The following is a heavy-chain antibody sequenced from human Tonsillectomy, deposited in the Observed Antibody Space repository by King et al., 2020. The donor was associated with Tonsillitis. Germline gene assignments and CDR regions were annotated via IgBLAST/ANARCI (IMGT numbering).Heavy chain of an antibody. J-gene: IGHJ6*02. CDR2: ISVHTGKR. CDR3: SRDDYEDSFGGMDV. D-gene: IGHD4/OR15-4a*01. Sequence: QLVQSGAEVKKPGASVKVSCKASGYTFTNYGISWVRQAPGQGLEWMGWISVHTGKRKYAQKMQGRVTMTTETSTNTAYMELRSLSSDDTAVYFCSRDDYEDSFGGMDVWGQGTTVTVPS. V-gene: IGHV1-18*04. CDR1: GYTFTNYG.